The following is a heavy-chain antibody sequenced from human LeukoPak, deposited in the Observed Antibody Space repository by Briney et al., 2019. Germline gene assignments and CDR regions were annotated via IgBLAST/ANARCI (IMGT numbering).Heavy chain of an antibody. CDR3: ARDGYSYGFDY. J-gene: IGHJ4*02. V-gene: IGHV3-21*01. CDR1: GFTFSSYR. CDR2: ISSSSYI. D-gene: IGHD5-18*01. Sequence: GGSLRLSCAASGFTFSSYRMTWVRQAPGKGLEWVSSISSSSYIYYADSVKGRFTISRDNAKNSLYLQMNSLRAEDTAVYYCARDGYSYGFDYWGQGTLVTVSS.